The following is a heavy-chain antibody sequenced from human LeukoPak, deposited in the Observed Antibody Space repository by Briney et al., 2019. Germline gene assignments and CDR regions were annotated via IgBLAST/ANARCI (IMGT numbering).Heavy chain of an antibody. CDR1: GFRFKSW. V-gene: IGHV3-74*01. CDR2: IDTEGRRT. CDR3: VRENYGIDS. D-gene: IGHD4-17*01. Sequence: PGGSLRLSCAASGFRFKSWMNWVRQAPGKGLVWVSYIDTEGRRTNYADSVRGRFTISRDNGKNTLYLQKNNLRVEDTGVYYCVRENYGIDSWGQGTLVIVSS. J-gene: IGHJ4*02.